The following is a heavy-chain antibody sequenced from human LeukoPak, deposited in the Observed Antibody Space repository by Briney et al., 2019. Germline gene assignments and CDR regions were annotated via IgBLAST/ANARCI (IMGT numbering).Heavy chain of an antibody. D-gene: IGHD3-9*01. CDR1: GGTFNSYA. CDR3: ASWRYDILTGFDY. Sequence: SVKVSCKASGGTFNSYAISWVRQAPGQGREWMGGIIPIFGTANYAQKFQGRVTITTDESTSTAYIELSSLRSEDTAVYYCASWRYDILTGFDYWGQGTLVTVSS. CDR2: IIPIFGTA. J-gene: IGHJ4*02. V-gene: IGHV1-69*05.